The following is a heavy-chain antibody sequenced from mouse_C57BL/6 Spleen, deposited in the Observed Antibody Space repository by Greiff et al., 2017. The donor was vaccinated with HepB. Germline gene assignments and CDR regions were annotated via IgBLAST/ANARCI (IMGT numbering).Heavy chain of an antibody. D-gene: IGHD1-1*01. CDR3: ARLYYYGSSYDYFDY. Sequence: DVKLVESGGGLVKPGGSLKLSCAASGFTFSDYGMHWVRQAPEKGLEWVAYISSGSSTIYYADTVKGRFTISRDNAKNTLFLQMTSLRSEDTAMYYCARLYYYGSSYDYFDYWGQGTTLTVSS. CDR2: ISSGSSTI. CDR1: GFTFSDYG. J-gene: IGHJ2*01. V-gene: IGHV5-17*01.